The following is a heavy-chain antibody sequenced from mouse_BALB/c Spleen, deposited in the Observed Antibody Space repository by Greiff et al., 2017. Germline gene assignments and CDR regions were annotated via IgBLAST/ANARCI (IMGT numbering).Heavy chain of an antibody. Sequence: QVQLQQSGAELMKPGASVKISCKATGYTFSSYWIEWVKQRPGHGLEWIGEILPGSGSTNYNEKFKGKATFTADTSSNTAYMQLSSLTSEDSAVYYCARLDYDYDGYYFDYWGQGTTLTVSS. J-gene: IGHJ2*01. CDR2: ILPGSGST. CDR3: ARLDYDYDGYYFDY. CDR1: GYTFSSYW. D-gene: IGHD2-4*01. V-gene: IGHV1-9*01.